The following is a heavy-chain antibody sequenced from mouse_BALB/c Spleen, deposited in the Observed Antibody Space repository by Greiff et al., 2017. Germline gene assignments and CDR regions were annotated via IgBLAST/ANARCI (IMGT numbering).Heavy chain of an antibody. J-gene: IGHJ4*01. CDR3: ARSRIRYYAMDY. CDR2: INPSTGYT. Sequence: VQLVESGAELAKPGASVKMSCKASGYTFTSYWMHWVKQRPGQGLEWIGYINPSTGYTEYNQKFKDKATLTADKSSSTAYMQLSSLTSEDSAVYYCARSRIRYYAMDYWGQGTSVTVSS. CDR1: GYTFTSYW. D-gene: IGHD2-4*01. V-gene: IGHV1-7*01.